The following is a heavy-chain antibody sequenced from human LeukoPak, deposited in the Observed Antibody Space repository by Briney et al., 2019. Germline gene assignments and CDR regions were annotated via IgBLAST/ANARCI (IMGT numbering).Heavy chain of an antibody. D-gene: IGHD3-22*01. Sequence: GGSLRLSCAASGFTFSGYWMSWVRQAPGKGLEWVANINLDGSVKHYVDSAKGRFTISRDNAKNSLYLQMNSLRAEDTALYNCATSDDSSGSDWGQGTLVTVSS. J-gene: IGHJ4*02. CDR1: GFTFSGYW. CDR3: ATSDDSSGSD. CDR2: INLDGSVK. V-gene: IGHV3-7*01.